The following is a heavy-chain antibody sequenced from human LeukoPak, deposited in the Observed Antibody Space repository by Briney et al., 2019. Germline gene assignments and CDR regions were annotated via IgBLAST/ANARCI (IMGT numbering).Heavy chain of an antibody. J-gene: IGHJ6*02. Sequence: ASVKVSCKASGYTFTIYYRHWVRQAPGRGLDWMAIINPSGGSTSYAQKFQGRVTMTRDTSTSTVYMELSSLRSEDTAVYYCARDRLVGATSVYYYYGMDVWGQGTTVTVSS. CDR3: ARDRLVGATSVYYYYGMDV. D-gene: IGHD1-26*01. V-gene: IGHV1-46*01. CDR1: GYTFTIYY. CDR2: INPSGGST.